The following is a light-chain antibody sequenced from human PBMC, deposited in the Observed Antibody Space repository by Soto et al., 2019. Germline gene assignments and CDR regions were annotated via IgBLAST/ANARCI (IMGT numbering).Light chain of an antibody. CDR2: EVS. CDR1: SNDVGAYNY. CDR3: TSYTTSTTMV. J-gene: IGLJ1*01. Sequence: QSALTQPASVSGSPGQSITISCTGTSNDVGAYNYVSWYQHHPDKAPKVVIYEVSNRPSGISNRFSGSKSGNTASLTVSGLEAEDEADYYCTSYTTSTTMVFGTGTKVTVL. V-gene: IGLV2-14*01.